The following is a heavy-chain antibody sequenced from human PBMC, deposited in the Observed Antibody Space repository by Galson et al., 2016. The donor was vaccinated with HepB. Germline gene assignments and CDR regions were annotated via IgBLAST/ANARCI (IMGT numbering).Heavy chain of an antibody. D-gene: IGHD3-3*01. CDR2: IWYDGSKK. Sequence: SLRLSCAASGFTFSGYGMQWVRQAPGKGLEWLAVIWYDGSKKYYADSVKGRFTISRDNSKNTLYLQMNSLRAEDTAVYYCAKQSSGVVNPYYFDYWGQGTLVTVSS. J-gene: IGHJ4*02. CDR3: AKQSSGVVNPYYFDY. V-gene: IGHV3-33*06. CDR1: GFTFSGYG.